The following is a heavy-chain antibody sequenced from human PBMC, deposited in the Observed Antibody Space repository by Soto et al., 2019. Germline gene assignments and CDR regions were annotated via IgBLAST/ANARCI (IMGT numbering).Heavy chain of an antibody. CDR2: IYYSGST. Sequence: SETLSLTCTVSGGSISSGGYYWSWIRQHPGKGLEWIGYIYYSGSTYYNPSLKSRVTISVDTSKNQFSLKLSSVTAADTAVYYCARVPYIAAAGTLRVLFDYWGQGTLVTVSS. D-gene: IGHD6-13*01. V-gene: IGHV4-31*03. J-gene: IGHJ4*02. CDR1: GGSISSGGYY. CDR3: ARVPYIAAAGTLRVLFDY.